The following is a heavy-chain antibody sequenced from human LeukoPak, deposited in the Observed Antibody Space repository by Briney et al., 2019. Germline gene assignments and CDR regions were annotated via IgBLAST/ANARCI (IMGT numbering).Heavy chain of an antibody. J-gene: IGHJ4*02. Sequence: SETLSLTCTVSGGSISSYYWSWIRQPPGKGLEWIGYIYYSGSTNYNPSLKSRVTISVDTSKNQFSLKLSSVTAADTAVYYCARAYCGGDCYDGIYFDYWAREPWSPSPQ. CDR1: GGSISSYY. V-gene: IGHV4-59*08. CDR3: ARAYCGGDCYDGIYFDY. D-gene: IGHD2-21*02. CDR2: IYYSGST.